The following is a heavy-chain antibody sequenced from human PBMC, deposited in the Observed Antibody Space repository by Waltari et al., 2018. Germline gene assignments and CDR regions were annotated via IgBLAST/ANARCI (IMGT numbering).Heavy chain of an antibody. CDR3: AKDWHYDFWSGYSVDY. D-gene: IGHD3-3*01. CDR1: GFTFSSYG. CDR2: IRYDGSNK. Sequence: QVQLVESGGGVVQPGGSLRLSCAASGFTFSSYGMHWFRQAPGKGLEWVAFIRYDGSNKYYADSVKGRFTISRDNSKNTLYLQMNSLRAEDTAVYYCAKDWHYDFWSGYSVDYWGQGTLVTVSS. J-gene: IGHJ4*02. V-gene: IGHV3-30*02.